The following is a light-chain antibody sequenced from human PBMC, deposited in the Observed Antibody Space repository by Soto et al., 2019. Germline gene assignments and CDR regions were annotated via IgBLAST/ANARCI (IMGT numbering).Light chain of an antibody. CDR1: EDLDTK. J-gene: IGKJ4*01. CDR3: QQYRGWPLS. CDR2: DSS. Sequence: IVMTQSPATLTVSPGERATVFCRASEDLDTKLAWYQQAPGQAPRLLIYDSSIRAAAVPARFSGSGSGTDFTLTISSLQSEDLAVYYCQQYRGWPLSFGGGTKVEIK. V-gene: IGKV3-15*01.